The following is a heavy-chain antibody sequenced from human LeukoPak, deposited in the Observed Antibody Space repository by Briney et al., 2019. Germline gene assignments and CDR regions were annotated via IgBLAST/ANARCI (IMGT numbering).Heavy chain of an antibody. Sequence: SETLSLTCTVSGGSISSSSYYWGWIRQPPGKGLEWIGSIYYSGSTYYNPSLKSRVTISVDTSKNQFSLKLSSVTAADTAVYYCARLGDDYGDYGYADSLGGWFDPWGQGTLVTVSS. CDR1: GGSISSSSYY. V-gene: IGHV4-39*07. J-gene: IGHJ5*02. CDR3: ARLGDDYGDYGYADSLGGWFDP. D-gene: IGHD4-17*01. CDR2: IYYSGST.